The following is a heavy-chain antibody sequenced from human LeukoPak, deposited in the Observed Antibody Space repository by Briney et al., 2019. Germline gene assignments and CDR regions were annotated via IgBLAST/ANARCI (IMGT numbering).Heavy chain of an antibody. CDR2: TYYTSNWYN. J-gene: IGHJ6*02. Sequence: SQTLSLTCAISGDSVSSNTAAWNWIRQSPSRGLEWLGRTYYTSNWYNDYAVSLKSRISINPDTSKNQFSLQLNSVTPEDTAIYYCARSYSSGWYGMDVWGQGTTDTVSS. CDR1: GDSVSSNTAA. CDR3: ARSYSSGWYGMDV. V-gene: IGHV6-1*01. D-gene: IGHD6-19*01.